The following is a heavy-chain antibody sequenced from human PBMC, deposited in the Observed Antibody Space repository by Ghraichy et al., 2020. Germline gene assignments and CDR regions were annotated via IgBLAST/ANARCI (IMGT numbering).Heavy chain of an antibody. J-gene: IGHJ4*02. V-gene: IGHV4-39*01. CDR1: GGSISSSSYY. CDR2: IYYSGST. Sequence: SETLSLTCTVSGGSISSSSYYWGWIRQPPGKGLEWIGSIYYSGSTYYNPSLKSRVTISVDTSKNQFSLKLSSVTAADTAVYYCARLPRPQAVAGPLYYFDYWGQGTLVTVSS. CDR3: ARLPRPQAVAGPLYYFDY. D-gene: IGHD6-19*01.